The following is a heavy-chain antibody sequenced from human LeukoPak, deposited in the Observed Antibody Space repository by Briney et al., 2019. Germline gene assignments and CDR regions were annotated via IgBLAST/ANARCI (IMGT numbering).Heavy chain of an antibody. V-gene: IGHV4-39*07. Sequence: PSETLSLTCIVAGGSISSSNYYRAWIRQPPGKGLEWIGTFYSGGSAYYNPSLTSRVSISKDTSDNQFSLRLYSVTAADTAVYYCARKQGGTMYDVWGQGTQVTVSS. CDR3: ARKQGGTMYDV. CDR2: FYSGGSA. D-gene: IGHD1-7*01. J-gene: IGHJ4*02. CDR1: GGSISSSNYY.